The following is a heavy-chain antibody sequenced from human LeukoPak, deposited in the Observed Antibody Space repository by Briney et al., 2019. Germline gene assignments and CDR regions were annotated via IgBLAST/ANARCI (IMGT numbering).Heavy chain of an antibody. V-gene: IGHV1-2*02. CDR2: INPNSGGA. J-gene: IGHJ4*02. Sequence: ASVKVSCKASGYTFTGYYMHWVRRAPGQGLEWMGWINPNSGGANYAQKFQGRVTMTRDTSISTAYMELSRLRSDDTAVYYCARDTDLWFGSIDYWGQGTLVTVSS. CDR1: GYTFTGYY. D-gene: IGHD3-10*01. CDR3: ARDTDLWFGSIDY.